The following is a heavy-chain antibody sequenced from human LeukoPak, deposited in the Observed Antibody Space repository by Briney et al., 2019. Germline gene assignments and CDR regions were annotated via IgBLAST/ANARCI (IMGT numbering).Heavy chain of an antibody. CDR1: GYTFTGYY. D-gene: IGHD3-22*01. Sequence: GASVKVSCKASGYTFTGYYMHWVRQAPGQGLEWMGGIIPIFGTANYAQKFQGRVTITADESTSTAYMELSSLRSEDTAVYYCARAQYDSSGYYRYYFDYWGQGTLVTVSS. CDR2: IIPIFGTA. CDR3: ARAQYDSSGYYRYYFDY. J-gene: IGHJ4*02. V-gene: IGHV1-69*13.